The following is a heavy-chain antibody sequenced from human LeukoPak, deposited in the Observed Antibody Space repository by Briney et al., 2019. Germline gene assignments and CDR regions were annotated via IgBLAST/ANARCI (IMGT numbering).Heavy chain of an antibody. V-gene: IGHV4-39*07. Sequence: SETLSLTCTVSGGSISSRGFFWGWIRQPPGKGPEWIGSVYYDGVTYYNTSLKSRVAMSVDTSKNQFSLNLNSVTAADTAVYYCARGEYRRDYWGQGTLVTVSS. CDR3: ARGEYRRDY. D-gene: IGHD2/OR15-2a*01. CDR1: GGSISSRGFF. CDR2: VYYDGVT. J-gene: IGHJ4*02.